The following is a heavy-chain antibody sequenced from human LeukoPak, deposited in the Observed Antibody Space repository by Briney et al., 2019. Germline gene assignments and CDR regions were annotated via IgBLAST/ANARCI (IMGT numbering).Heavy chain of an antibody. D-gene: IGHD2-15*01. J-gene: IGHJ5*02. CDR1: GFTFSRYW. CDR3: ATAGGDGSRMGFDP. V-gene: IGHV3-74*01. Sequence: GGSLRLSCADSGFTFSRYWMHWVRQTPGKGLVWVSCISADVGVTRYADSGKGRFTISRDNTKSTLYLQMHSLRAEDTAVYYCATAGGDGSRMGFDPWGQGTLVTVSS. CDR2: ISADVGVT.